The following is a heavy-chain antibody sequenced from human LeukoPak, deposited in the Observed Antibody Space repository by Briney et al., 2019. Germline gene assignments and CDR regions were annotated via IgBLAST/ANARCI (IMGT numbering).Heavy chain of an antibody. CDR1: GFTFSSFG. CDR2: IQYDGSNK. Sequence: GGSLRLSCAASGFTFSSFGMHWVRQAPGKGLEWVAFIQYDGSNKYYADSLKGRFTISRDTSKNTLYLQMNSLRADDTAVYYCALLRLNDAFDIWGQGTMVTVSS. J-gene: IGHJ3*02. V-gene: IGHV3-30*02. D-gene: IGHD1-26*01. CDR3: ALLRLNDAFDI.